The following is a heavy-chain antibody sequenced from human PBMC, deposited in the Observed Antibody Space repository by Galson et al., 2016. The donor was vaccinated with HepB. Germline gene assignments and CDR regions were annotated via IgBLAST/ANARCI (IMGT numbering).Heavy chain of an antibody. V-gene: IGHV3-53*01. CDR2: IYSGGTT. CDR1: GFTVSSSY. D-gene: IGHD3-3*01. CDR3: ASLRFKGFDL. Sequence: SLRLSCAASGFTVSSSYMSWVRQAPGKGLEWVSVIYSGGTTYYADAVKGRFTISRDNPKNTLYLQMNSLRAEDTAVYYCASLRFKGFDLWGRGTLVTVSS. J-gene: IGHJ2*01.